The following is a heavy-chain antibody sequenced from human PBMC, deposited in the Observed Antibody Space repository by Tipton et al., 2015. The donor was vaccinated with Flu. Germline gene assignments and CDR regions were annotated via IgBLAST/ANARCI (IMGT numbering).Heavy chain of an antibody. CDR2: VSRSGST. J-gene: IGHJ5*02. CDR1: GDSISSDYH. D-gene: IGHD4-11*01. CDR3: ARRDYSNYVSDPKSWFDP. V-gene: IGHV4-38-2*01. Sequence: LRLSCAVSGDSISSDYHWGWIRQFPGKGLEWIGTVSRSGSTVYNPSLTSRVTISIDRSNNQFSLNLKSVTAADMAVYYCARRDYSNYVSDPKSWFDPWGQGTLVVVSS.